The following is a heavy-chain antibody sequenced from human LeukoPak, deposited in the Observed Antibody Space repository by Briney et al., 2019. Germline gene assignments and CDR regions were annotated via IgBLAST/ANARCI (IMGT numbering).Heavy chain of an antibody. CDR3: ARLRGNFFPDY. D-gene: IGHD4-23*01. J-gene: IGHJ4*02. Sequence: PSETLSLTCTASGGSMSNYYWTWIRQPPGKGLEWIAYIFYSGSTNYNPSLKSRVTISVDTSKNQFSLRLNSVTAADTAVYYCARLRGNFFPDYWGQGTLVTVSS. CDR2: IFYSGST. CDR1: GGSMSNYY. V-gene: IGHV4-59*01.